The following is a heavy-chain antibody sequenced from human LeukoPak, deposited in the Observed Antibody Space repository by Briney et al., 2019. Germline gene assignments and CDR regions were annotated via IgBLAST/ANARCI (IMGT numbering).Heavy chain of an antibody. D-gene: IGHD5-24*01. V-gene: IGHV3-21*01. CDR3: ARDLGRWLQSAGAFDI. CDR1: GFTYSSYS. CDR2: ISSSSSYI. Sequence: GGSLRLSCAASGFTYSSYSMNWVRQAPGKGLEWVSSISSSSSYIYYADSVKGRFTISRDNAKNSLYLQMNSLRAEDTAVYYCARDLGRWLQSAGAFDIWGQGQWSPSLQ. J-gene: IGHJ3*02.